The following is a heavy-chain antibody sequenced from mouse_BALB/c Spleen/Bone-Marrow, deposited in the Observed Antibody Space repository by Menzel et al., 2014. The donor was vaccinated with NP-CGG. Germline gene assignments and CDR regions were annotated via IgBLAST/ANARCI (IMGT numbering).Heavy chain of an antibody. CDR1: GFTFSSFG. J-gene: IGHJ2*01. Sequence: EVMLVESGGGLVQPGGSRKLSCAASGFTFSSFGMHWVRQAPEKGLEWVAYISSGSSTIFYADTLKGRFTVSRDNPKNTLFLQMTSLRSEDTAMYYCTRVGNWDDFDYWGQGTTLTVSS. CDR2: ISSGSSTI. V-gene: IGHV5-17*02. D-gene: IGHD4-1*01. CDR3: TRVGNWDDFDY.